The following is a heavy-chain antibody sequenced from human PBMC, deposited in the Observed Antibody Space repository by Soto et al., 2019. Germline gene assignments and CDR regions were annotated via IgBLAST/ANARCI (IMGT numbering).Heavy chain of an antibody. D-gene: IGHD6-25*01. CDR1: GYTFTTYD. Sequence: ASVKVSCKASGYTFTTYDISWVRQATGQGLEWMGWMNPYSGNTGYAQKFQGRVTVTRNTAISTVYMELSGLRPDDTAVYYCARRKERSGPHYFDYWGQGSQVTVSS. V-gene: IGHV1-8*01. CDR3: ARRKERSGPHYFDY. J-gene: IGHJ4*02. CDR2: MNPYSGNT.